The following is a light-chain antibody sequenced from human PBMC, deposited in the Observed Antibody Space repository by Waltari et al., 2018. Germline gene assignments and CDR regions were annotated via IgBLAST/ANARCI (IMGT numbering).Light chain of an antibody. CDR1: SSDVGSYNR. Sequence: QSALTQPPSVSGSPGQSVTISCTGTSSDVGSYNRVSWYQQPPGTAPKLMIYEVSNRPPGVPVRFSGSKSGNTASLTISGLQAEDEADYYCSSYTSSSTFDVVFGGGTKLTVL. J-gene: IGLJ2*01. V-gene: IGLV2-18*02. CDR2: EVS. CDR3: SSYTSSSTFDVV.